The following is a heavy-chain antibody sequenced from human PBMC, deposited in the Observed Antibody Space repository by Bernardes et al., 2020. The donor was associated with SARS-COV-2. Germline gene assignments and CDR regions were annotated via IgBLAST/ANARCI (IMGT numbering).Heavy chain of an antibody. CDR1: GFTFSSYA. Sequence: GGSLRLSCAASGFTFSSYAMNWVRQAPGKGLEWVAVISYDGSNKYYADSVKGGFTISRDNSKNTLYLQMNSLRAEDTAVYYCAASENDYGDYPFDYWGQGTLVTVSS. V-gene: IGHV3-30-3*01. D-gene: IGHD4-17*01. CDR3: AASENDYGDYPFDY. CDR2: ISYDGSNK. J-gene: IGHJ4*02.